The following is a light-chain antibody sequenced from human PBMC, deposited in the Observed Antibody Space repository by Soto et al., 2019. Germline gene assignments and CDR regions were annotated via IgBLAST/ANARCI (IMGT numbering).Light chain of an antibody. CDR3: QQYYTTLALT. CDR1: QSVLYRSNNKNY. Sequence: DIVMTQSPDSLAVSLGARATIKCRSSQSVLYRSNNKNYLAWYQQKPGQPPKLLIYWASTRESGVPERFSGNGSATDFTLTISSVQAEDVAIYYCQQYYTTLALTFGGGTKVEIK. V-gene: IGKV4-1*01. CDR2: WAS. J-gene: IGKJ4*01.